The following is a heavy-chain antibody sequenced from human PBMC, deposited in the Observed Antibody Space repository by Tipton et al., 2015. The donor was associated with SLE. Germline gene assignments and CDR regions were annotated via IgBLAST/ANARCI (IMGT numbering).Heavy chain of an antibody. V-gene: IGHV4-39*07. CDR1: GGSISNSRYY. CDR2: AYYSGET. Sequence: TLSLTCTVSGGSISNSRYYWAWIRQSPAKGLEWLGSAYYSGETFPSASLKSRVTLSLDTSKNQFSLRLNSVTAADTAVYYCARGLKNSNYYYYYYMDVWGKGTTVTVSS. D-gene: IGHD2/OR15-2a*01. CDR3: ARGLKNSNYYYYYYMDV. J-gene: IGHJ6*03.